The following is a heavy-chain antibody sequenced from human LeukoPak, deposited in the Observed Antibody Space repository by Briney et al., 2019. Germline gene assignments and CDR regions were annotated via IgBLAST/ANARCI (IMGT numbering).Heavy chain of an antibody. V-gene: IGHV1-2*02. D-gene: IGHD2-2*01. J-gene: IGHJ5*02. CDR3: ARDWDCSSTSCHNCFDP. CDR1: GYTFTGYY. Sequence: ASVKVSCKASGYTFTGYYMHWVRQAPGQGLEWMGWINPNSGGTNYAQKFQGRVTMTTDTSTSTVYMELRSLRSDDTAVYYCARDWDCSSTSCHNCFDPWGQGTLVTVSS. CDR2: INPNSGGT.